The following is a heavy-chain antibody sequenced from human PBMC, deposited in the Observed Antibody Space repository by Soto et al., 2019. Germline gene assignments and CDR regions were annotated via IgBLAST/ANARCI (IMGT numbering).Heavy chain of an antibody. J-gene: IGHJ4*02. V-gene: IGHV3-30*18. CDR1: GFTFSSYG. Sequence: GGSLRLSCAASGFTFSSYGMHWVRQAPGKGLEWVAVISYDGSNKYYADSVKGRFTISRDNSKNTLYLQMNSLRAEDTAVYYCAKGYYDILTATPPYYFDYWGQGTLVTVSS. CDR3: AKGYYDILTATPPYYFDY. D-gene: IGHD3-9*01. CDR2: ISYDGSNK.